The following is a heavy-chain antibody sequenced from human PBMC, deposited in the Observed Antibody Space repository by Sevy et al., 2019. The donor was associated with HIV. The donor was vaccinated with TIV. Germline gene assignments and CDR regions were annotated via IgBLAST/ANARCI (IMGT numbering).Heavy chain of an antibody. CDR1: GFTFSSYS. Sequence: GGSLRLSCAASGFTFSSYSMNWVRQAPGKGLEWVSYISSSSTIYYADSVKGRFTISRDNAKNSLYLQMNSLRAEDTAVYYCARDQDLGELSFFDYWGQGTLVTVSS. D-gene: IGHD3-16*02. CDR3: ARDQDLGELSFFDY. V-gene: IGHV3-48*01. CDR2: ISSSSTI. J-gene: IGHJ4*02.